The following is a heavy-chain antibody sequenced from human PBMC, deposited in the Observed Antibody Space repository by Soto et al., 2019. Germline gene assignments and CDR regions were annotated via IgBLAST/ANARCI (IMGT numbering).Heavy chain of an antibody. Sequence: ASVKVSCKASGYSLSGYYLHWVRQAPGQGPEWMGWINPNSGGTKYVQKFQGRVTISVDTSKNQFSLKLSSVTAADTAVYYCARERSEGAAAGTSYNWFDPWGQGTLVTVSS. J-gene: IGHJ5*02. D-gene: IGHD6-13*01. CDR2: INPNSGGT. V-gene: IGHV1-2*02. CDR3: ARERSEGAAAGTSYNWFDP. CDR1: GYSLSGYY.